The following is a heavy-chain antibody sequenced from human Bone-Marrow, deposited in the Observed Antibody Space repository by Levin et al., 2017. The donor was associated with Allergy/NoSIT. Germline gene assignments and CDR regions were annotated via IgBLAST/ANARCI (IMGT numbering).Heavy chain of an antibody. Sequence: LSLTCAASGFTFSSSGMSWVRQAPGKRMEWVSGIISSGDTTYYADSVKGRFSISRDNSKNTLYLQMNSLRAEDTAVYFCARSLSPEFWSGYSPPYYFDYWGQGTLVTVSS. CDR2: IISSGDTT. D-gene: IGHD3-3*01. V-gene: IGHV3-23*01. J-gene: IGHJ4*02. CDR1: GFTFSSSG. CDR3: ARSLSPEFWSGYSPPYYFDY.